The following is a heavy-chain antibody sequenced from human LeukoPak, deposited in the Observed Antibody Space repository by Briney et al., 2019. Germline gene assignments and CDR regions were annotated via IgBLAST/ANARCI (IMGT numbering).Heavy chain of an antibody. CDR2: VSSGSTYM. CDR3: GRVGGRSKAAKGDAFDI. D-gene: IGHD6-6*01. J-gene: IGHJ3*02. Sequence: GGSLRLSCAASGFTFSSYSMNWVRQAPGKGLEWVSSVSSGSTYMYYADSVKGRFTISRDNAQNSMYLQMNSLRAEDTAVYYCGRVGGRSKAAKGDAFDIWGQGTMVTVSS. V-gene: IGHV3-21*01. CDR1: GFTFSSYS.